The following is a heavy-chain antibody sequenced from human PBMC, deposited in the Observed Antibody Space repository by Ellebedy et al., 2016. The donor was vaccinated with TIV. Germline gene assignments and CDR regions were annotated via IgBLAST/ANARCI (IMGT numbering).Heavy chain of an antibody. CDR3: AKAPSDYWGCFDY. CDR1: GFTFSSYA. V-gene: IGHV3-23*01. CDR2: MSGSGHKT. J-gene: IGHJ4*02. Sequence: GESLKISCAASGFTFSSYAMYWVRQAPGKGLEWVSVMSGSGHKTYYADSVKGRFTISRDNSKNKLYLLMNSLRAEDTALYYCAKAPSDYWGCFDYWGQGTLVTVSS. D-gene: IGHD7-27*01.